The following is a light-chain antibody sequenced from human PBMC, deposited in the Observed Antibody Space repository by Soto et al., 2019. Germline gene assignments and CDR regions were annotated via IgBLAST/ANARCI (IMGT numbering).Light chain of an antibody. CDR2: EVS. V-gene: IGLV2-14*01. Sequence: QSVLTQPASVSGSPGQSVTISCTGTSSDVGAYKYVSWYQQHPGKAPKLMIYEVSNRPSGVSNRFSGSKSGNTASLNISGSHAQEQADYYCNSYAGDIIRFVFGTGTKVTV. J-gene: IGLJ1*01. CDR3: NSYAGDIIRFV. CDR1: SSDVGAYKY.